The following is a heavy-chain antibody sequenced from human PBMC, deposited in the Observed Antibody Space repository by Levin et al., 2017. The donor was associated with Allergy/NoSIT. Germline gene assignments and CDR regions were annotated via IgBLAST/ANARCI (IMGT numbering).Heavy chain of an antibody. D-gene: IGHD6-13*01. J-gene: IGHJ4*02. CDR3: VRSFWVAAGIWYFDY. CDR1: GFTFSSYP. Sequence: GESLKISCAASGFTFSSYPMSWVRQAPGKGLEWVSTISSSGASTSCADSVKGRFTISRDNPGNTLYLQMNSLRGEDTAIYYCVRSFWVAAGIWYFDYWGQGTLVTVSS. V-gene: IGHV3-23*01. CDR2: ISSSGAST.